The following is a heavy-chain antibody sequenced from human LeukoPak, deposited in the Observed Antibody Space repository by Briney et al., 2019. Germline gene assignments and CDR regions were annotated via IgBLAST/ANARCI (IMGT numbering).Heavy chain of an antibody. CDR3: ARGSLWFGELWIGWFDP. Sequence: SETLSLTCAVYGGSFSGYYWSWIRQPPGKGLEWIGEINHSGSTNYNPSLKSRVTISVDTSKNQFSLKLSSVTAADTAVYYCARGSLWFGELWIGWFDPWGQGTLVTVSS. D-gene: IGHD3-10*01. CDR1: GGSFSGYY. V-gene: IGHV4-34*01. J-gene: IGHJ5*02. CDR2: INHSGST.